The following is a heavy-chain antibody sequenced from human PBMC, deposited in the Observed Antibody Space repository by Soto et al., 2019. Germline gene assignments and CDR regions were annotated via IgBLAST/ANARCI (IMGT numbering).Heavy chain of an antibody. Sequence: AETLSLTCTVSGGSISSRGYSWSWIRQPPGKGLEWIGYIYYSGSTKSNPSLKSRVTISVATSTNQFSLKMTSVTAAATGVYYCARATVGRGVSYGMDVWGQGTTVTVSS. CDR2: IYYSGST. J-gene: IGHJ6*02. CDR3: ARATVGRGVSYGMDV. V-gene: IGHV4-61*08. CDR1: GGSISSRGYS. D-gene: IGHD3-10*01.